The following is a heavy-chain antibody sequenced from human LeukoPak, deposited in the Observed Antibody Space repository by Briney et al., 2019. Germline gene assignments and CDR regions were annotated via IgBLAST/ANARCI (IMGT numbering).Heavy chain of an antibody. CDR2: INHSGST. CDR1: GGSFSGYY. J-gene: IGHJ5*02. D-gene: IGHD6-19*01. V-gene: IGHV4-34*01. Sequence: PSETLSLTCAVYGGSFSGYYWSWIRQPPGKGLEWIGEINHSGSTNYNPSLKSRVTISVDTSKNQFSLKLSSVTAADTAVYYCARTQWLVRNWFDTWGQGTLVTVSS. CDR3: ARTQWLVRNWFDT.